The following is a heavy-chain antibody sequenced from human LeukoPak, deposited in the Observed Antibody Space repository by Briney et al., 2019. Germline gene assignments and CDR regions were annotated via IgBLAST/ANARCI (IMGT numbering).Heavy chain of an antibody. CDR1: GFLVNTNY. CDR3: VRDDKWAFDL. V-gene: IGHV3-53*01. Sequence: SGGSLRLSCAASGFLVNTNYMTWVRQAPGRGLEWVSFIYADGNTYYADSVKGRFTISTDNAESSLYLQMDSLRAEDTAVYYCVRDDKWAFDLWGQGTLVTVSS. D-gene: IGHD1-26*01. CDR2: IYADGNT. J-gene: IGHJ4*02.